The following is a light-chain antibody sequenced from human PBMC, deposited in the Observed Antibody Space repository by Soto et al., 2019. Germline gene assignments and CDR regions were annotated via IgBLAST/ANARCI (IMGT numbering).Light chain of an antibody. CDR2: GAS. J-gene: IGKJ1*01. Sequence: EILMTQSPATLSVSPGERATLSCRASQSVSSNLAWYQQKPGQAPRLLIYGASTRATGIPARFSGSGSGTEFTLTISSLQSEDFAVYYCQQYNNWTWTFGQGTKV. V-gene: IGKV3-15*01. CDR1: QSVSSN. CDR3: QQYNNWTWT.